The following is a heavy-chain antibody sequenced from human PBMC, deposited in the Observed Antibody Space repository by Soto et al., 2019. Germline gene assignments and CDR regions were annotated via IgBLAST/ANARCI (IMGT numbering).Heavy chain of an antibody. D-gene: IGHD7-27*01. CDR2: IKQDGSEK. CDR3: ARLVGKGGTGNTYYFDY. CDR1: GFTFSSYW. Sequence: GGSLRLSCAASGFTFSSYWMSWVRQAPGKGLEWVANIKQDGSEKYYVDSVKGRFTISRDNAKNSLYLQMNSQRAEDTAVYYCARLVGKGGTGNTYYFDYWGQGTLVTVSS. J-gene: IGHJ4*02. V-gene: IGHV3-7*03.